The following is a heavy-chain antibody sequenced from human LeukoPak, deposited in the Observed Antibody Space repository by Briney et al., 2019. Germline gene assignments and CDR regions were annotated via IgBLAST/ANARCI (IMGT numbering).Heavy chain of an antibody. CDR1: GFTFSTHS. D-gene: IGHD2/OR15-2a*01. Sequence: PGGSLRLSCAVSGFTFSTHSMNWVRQAPGKGLEWVSSITRNSSYIYYADSVKGRFTISRDNAKNSLYLQMKSLRAEDTAVYYCARGKTSQNIVTRKTYNWFDPWGQGTLVTVSS. CDR2: ITRNSSYI. CDR3: ARGKTSQNIVTRKTYNWFDP. J-gene: IGHJ5*02. V-gene: IGHV3-21*01.